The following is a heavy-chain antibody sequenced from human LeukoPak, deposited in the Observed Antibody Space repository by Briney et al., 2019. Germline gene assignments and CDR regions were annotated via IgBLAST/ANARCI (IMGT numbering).Heavy chain of an antibody. Sequence: PGGSLRLSCAASGFTFSSYSMNWVRQAPGKGLEWVSAISGTGASTYYADSVKGRFTISRDTSKNTLYLQMNSLRAEDTAVYYCAKAAGYYSNWFDFWGQGTLVTVSS. J-gene: IGHJ5*01. CDR3: AKAAGYYSNWFDF. CDR2: ISGTGAST. V-gene: IGHV3-23*01. D-gene: IGHD3-10*01. CDR1: GFTFSSYS.